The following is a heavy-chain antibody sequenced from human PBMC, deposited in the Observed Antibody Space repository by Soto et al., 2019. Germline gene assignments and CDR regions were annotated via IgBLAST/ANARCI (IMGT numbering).Heavy chain of an antibody. CDR3: ARGGRYYYDSSGYDFGY. CDR2: IYYSAST. J-gene: IGHJ4*02. Sequence: QVQLQESGPGLVKPSQTLSLTCTVSGGSISSGGYYWSWIRQHPGKGLEWIGYIYYSASTYYNPSIKSRVTIAVDTYKNQCSLKLSSVTAADTAVYYCARGGRYYYDSSGYDFGYWGQGTLVTVSS. V-gene: IGHV4-31*03. CDR1: GGSISSGGYY. D-gene: IGHD3-22*01.